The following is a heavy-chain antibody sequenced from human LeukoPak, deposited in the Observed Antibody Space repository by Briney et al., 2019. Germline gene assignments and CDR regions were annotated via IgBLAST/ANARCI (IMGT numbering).Heavy chain of an antibody. CDR2: INPNSGGT. D-gene: IGHD3-10*01. CDR1: GYTFTSYD. CDR3: ANSNMVRGVSIRY. V-gene: IGHV1-2*02. J-gene: IGHJ4*02. Sequence: GASVKGSCTASGYTFTSYDINWVRQAPGQGLEWMGWINPNSGGTNNAQKFHGRVTMTRDTSISTAYMELSRLRSVGTAAYYCANSNMVRGVSIRYWGQGTLVTVSS.